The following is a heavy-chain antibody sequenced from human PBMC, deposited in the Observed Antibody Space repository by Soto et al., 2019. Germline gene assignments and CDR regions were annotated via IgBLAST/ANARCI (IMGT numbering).Heavy chain of an antibody. CDR1: GFSFSTFA. D-gene: IGHD2-2*01. Sequence: GGSLRLSCAASGFSFSTFAMTWVRQAPGKGLEWVSSMTGSGDSTYYADSVEGRFTISRDNSQNTLYLQINSLRANDTAMYFWAKVRHSILPALGFLYNAMDAWGQGNTGTLS. CDR3: AKVRHSILPALGFLYNAMDA. J-gene: IGHJ6*02. CDR2: MTGSGDST. V-gene: IGHV3-23*01.